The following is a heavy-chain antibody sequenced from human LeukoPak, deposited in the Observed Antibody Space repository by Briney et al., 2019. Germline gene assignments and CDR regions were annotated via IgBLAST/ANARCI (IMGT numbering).Heavy chain of an antibody. V-gene: IGHV3-9*01. D-gene: IGHD6-13*01. J-gene: IGHJ4*02. CDR1: GFTFDDYA. Sequence: GRSLRLSCAASGFTFDDYAMHWVRQAPGKGLEWVSGISWNSGSIGYADSVKGRFTISRDNAKNPLYLQMNSLRAEDTALYYCAKEGSSSWADYWGQGTLVTVSS. CDR3: AKEGSSSWADY. CDR2: ISWNSGSI.